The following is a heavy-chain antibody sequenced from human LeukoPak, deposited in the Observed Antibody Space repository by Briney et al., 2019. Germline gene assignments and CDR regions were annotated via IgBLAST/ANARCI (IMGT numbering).Heavy chain of an antibody. CDR3: ARVRGYYDSSGKFDY. Sequence: SETLSLTCTVSGGSISSGSYYWSWIRQPAGKGLEWIGRIYTSGSTNYNPSLKSRVTTSVDTSKNQFSLKLSSVTAADTAVYYCARVRGYYDSSGKFDYWGQGTLVTVSS. CDR1: GGSISSGSYY. J-gene: IGHJ4*02. D-gene: IGHD3-22*01. CDR2: IYTSGST. V-gene: IGHV4-61*02.